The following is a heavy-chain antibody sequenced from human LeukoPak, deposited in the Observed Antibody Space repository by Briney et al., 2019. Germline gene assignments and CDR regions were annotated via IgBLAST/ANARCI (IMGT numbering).Heavy chain of an antibody. V-gene: IGHV4-59*01. CDR3: ARTNAFDI. J-gene: IGHJ3*02. Sequence: PSETLSLTCTVSGGSISPYHWSWIRQPPGKGLEWIGYIYYSGSTNYNPSLKSRVTISVDTSKSQFSLRLSSVTAADTAVYYYARTNAFDIWGQGTMVTVSS. CDR2: IYYSGST. CDR1: GGSISPYH.